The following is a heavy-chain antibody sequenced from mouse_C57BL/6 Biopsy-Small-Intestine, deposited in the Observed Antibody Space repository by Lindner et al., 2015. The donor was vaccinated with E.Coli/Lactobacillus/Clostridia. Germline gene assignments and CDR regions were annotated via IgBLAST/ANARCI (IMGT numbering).Heavy chain of an antibody. Sequence: VQLQESGAELVRPGTSVKVSCKASGHAFTNYLIEWVKQRPGQGLEWIGVINPGSGGTNYNEKFKGKATLTADKSSSTAYMQLSSLTSEDSAVYFCARASNSAWFAYWGQGTLVTVSA. CDR2: INPGSGGT. D-gene: IGHD2-5*01. CDR1: GHAFTNYL. J-gene: IGHJ3*01. V-gene: IGHV1-54*01. CDR3: ARASNSAWFAY.